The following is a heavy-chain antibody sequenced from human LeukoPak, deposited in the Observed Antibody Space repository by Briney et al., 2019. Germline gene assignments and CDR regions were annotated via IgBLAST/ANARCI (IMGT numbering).Heavy chain of an antibody. CDR1: GYSISSGYY. V-gene: IGHV4-38-2*01. CDR2: SYHSGST. J-gene: IGHJ4*02. D-gene: IGHD4-17*01. CDR3: ARHLSYGDHRYFDY. Sequence: SETLSLTCAVSGYSISSGYYWGWIRQPPGKGLEWIGSSYHSGSTYYNPSLKSRVTISVDTSKNQFSLKLSSVTAADTAVYYCARHLSYGDHRYFDYWGQGTLVTVSS.